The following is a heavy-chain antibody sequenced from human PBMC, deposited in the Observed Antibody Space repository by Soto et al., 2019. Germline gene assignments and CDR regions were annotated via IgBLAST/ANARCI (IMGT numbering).Heavy chain of an antibody. Sequence: QVQLQQWGAGLLKPSETLSLTCAVYGGSFSGYYWSWIRQPPGKGLGWIGEINHSGSTNYNPSLKSRVTISVDTSKNQFSLKLSSVTAADTAVYYCARGTRRDGYNSPIFFDYWGQGTLVTVSS. CDR2: INHSGST. D-gene: IGHD5-12*01. J-gene: IGHJ4*02. CDR1: GGSFSGYY. CDR3: ARGTRRDGYNSPIFFDY. V-gene: IGHV4-34*01.